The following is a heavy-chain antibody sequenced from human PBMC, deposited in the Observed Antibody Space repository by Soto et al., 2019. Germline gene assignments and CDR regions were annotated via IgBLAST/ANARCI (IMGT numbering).Heavy chain of an antibody. CDR3: AKYYMVKRGPFAY. J-gene: IGHJ4*02. V-gene: IGHV3-23*01. Sequence: GGSLRLSCAASGFTFSSYAMSWVRQAPGKGLEWVSSITSTGDRAYYADSVKGRFTVSRDNSKNTLYLQMNSLRAEDTAVYYCAKYYMVKRGPFAYWGQGTLVTVSS. D-gene: IGHD3-10*01. CDR1: GFTFSSYA. CDR2: ITSTGDRA.